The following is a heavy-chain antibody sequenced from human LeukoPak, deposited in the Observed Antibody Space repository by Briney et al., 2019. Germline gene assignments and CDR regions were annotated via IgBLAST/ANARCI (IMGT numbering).Heavy chain of an antibody. CDR3: AKGLGYYSDY. CDR2: ISGSGGNT. D-gene: IGHD1-26*01. V-gene: IGHV3-23*01. Sequence: GGSLRLSCAASGFTFSSFAINWVRQAPGKGLEWVSGISGSGGNTHYADSVKGRFTISRDNSKNTLFLQMHSLRPEDTALYYCAKGLGYYSDYWGQGTLVTVSS. J-gene: IGHJ4*02. CDR1: GFTFSSFA.